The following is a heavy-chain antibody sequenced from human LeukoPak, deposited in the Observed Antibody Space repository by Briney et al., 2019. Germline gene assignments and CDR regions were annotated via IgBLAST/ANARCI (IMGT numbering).Heavy chain of an antibody. Sequence: GGSLRLSCVASGFTFSSYGMNWVRQAPGKGLEWVAIVSYDGSNKYYADSVKGRFTISRDNSKNTLYLQMNSLRAEDTAVYYCAKEYYGSGSYYNTFDYWGQGSLVTVSS. CDR1: GFTFSSYG. D-gene: IGHD3-10*01. CDR3: AKEYYGSGSYYNTFDY. J-gene: IGHJ4*02. V-gene: IGHV3-30*18. CDR2: VSYDGSNK.